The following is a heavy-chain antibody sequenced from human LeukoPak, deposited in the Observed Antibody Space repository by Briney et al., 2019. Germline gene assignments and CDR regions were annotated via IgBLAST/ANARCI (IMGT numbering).Heavy chain of an antibody. Sequence: GASVKVSCKASGYTFTSYAMHWVRQAPGQRLEWMGWINAGNGNTKYSQEFQGRVTITRDTSASTAYMELSSLRSEDMAVYYCAREGSVLWFGEPAPLDYWGQGTLVTVSS. CDR1: GYTFTSYA. J-gene: IGHJ4*02. D-gene: IGHD3-10*01. CDR3: AREGSVLWFGEPAPLDY. CDR2: INAGNGNT. V-gene: IGHV1-3*03.